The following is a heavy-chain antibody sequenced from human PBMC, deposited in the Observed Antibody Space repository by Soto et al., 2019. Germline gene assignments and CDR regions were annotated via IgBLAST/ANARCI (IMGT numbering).Heavy chain of an antibody. CDR2: INTYNGNT. CDR1: GYTFISYG. Sequence: ASVKVSCKASGYTFISYGIGWVRQAPGQGLEWMGWINTYNGNTKYAQKFQGRVTITRDTSASTAYMELSSLRSEDTAVYFCARGGWPGFWSGGSCSEAWFSPWGQG. J-gene: IGHJ5*02. CDR3: ARGGWPGFWSGGSCSEAWFSP. D-gene: IGHD3-3*01. V-gene: IGHV1-18*01.